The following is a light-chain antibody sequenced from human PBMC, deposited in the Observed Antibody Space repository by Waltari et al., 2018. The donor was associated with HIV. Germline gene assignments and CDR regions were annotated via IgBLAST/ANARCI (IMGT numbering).Light chain of an antibody. CDR1: TIGPTS. V-gene: IGLV3-21*02. CDR2: DDS. CDR3: QVWDSTSDHLWV. J-gene: IGLJ3*02. Sequence: SYVLTQSHSVSVAPGQTARIPCWGNTIGPTSVHWYRQKPGQAPVLVVYDDSDRPPGIPGRFSGSNSGNAATLTISKVEVGDEADYFCQVWDSTSDHLWVFGGGSRLTVL.